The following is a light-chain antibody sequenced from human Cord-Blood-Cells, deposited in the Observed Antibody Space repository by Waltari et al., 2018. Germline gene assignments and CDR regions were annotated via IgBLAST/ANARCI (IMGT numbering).Light chain of an antibody. V-gene: IGLV2-14*01. CDR1: SSDVGGYNY. CDR2: DVS. Sequence: QSALTQPASVSGSPGKSITISCTGTSSDVGGYNYFSWYQQPHGKAPKLMIYDVSNRPSGVSNRFSGSKSGNTASLTISGLQAEDEADYYCSSYTSSSTLVFGGGTKLTVL. CDR3: SSYTSSSTLV. J-gene: IGLJ2*01.